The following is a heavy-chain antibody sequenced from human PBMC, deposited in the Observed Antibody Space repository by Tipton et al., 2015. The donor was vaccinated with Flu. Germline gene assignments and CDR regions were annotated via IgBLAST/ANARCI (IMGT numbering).Heavy chain of an antibody. J-gene: IGHJ6*02. D-gene: IGHD3-16*02. CDR2: ISYDGSNR. CDR1: GFNFSSHT. CDR3: ARDQQSYDYVWGGYRLYYYHYGMDV. V-gene: IGHV3-30*03. Sequence: SLRLSCAPSGFNFSSHTMHWVRQAPGKGLEWVAVISYDGSNRYYVDSVKGRFIISRDNSKNTLSLQMNSLTDEDTAVYYCARDQQSYDYVWGGYRLYYYHYGMDVWGQGTTVTVSS.